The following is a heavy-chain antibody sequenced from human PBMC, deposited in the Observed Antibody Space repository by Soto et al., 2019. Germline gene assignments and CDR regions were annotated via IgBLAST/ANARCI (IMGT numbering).Heavy chain of an antibody. Sequence: GGSLRLSCAASGFTFSSYAMSWVRQAPGKGLEWVSAISGSGGSTYYADSVKGRFTISRDNSKNTLYLQMNSLRAEDTAVYYCAKDGLLEQWLVFAVHYYGMDVWGQGTTVTVSS. D-gene: IGHD6-19*01. CDR1: GFTFSSYA. CDR2: ISGSGGST. CDR3: AKDGLLEQWLVFAVHYYGMDV. V-gene: IGHV3-23*01. J-gene: IGHJ6*02.